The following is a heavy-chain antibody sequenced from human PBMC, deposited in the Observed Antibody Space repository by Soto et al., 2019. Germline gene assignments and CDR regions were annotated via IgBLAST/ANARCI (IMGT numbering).Heavy chain of an antibody. CDR2: IISSGRYI. CDR3: ARIGLDGTKIYYYYGMYV. V-gene: IGHV3-21*01. D-gene: IGHD2-8*01. Sequence: EVQLVESGGGLVKPGGSLRLSCAASGFTFSSYSMNWVRQAPGTGLEWVSFIISSGRYIYYADSVKGRFTISRDNAKNSLFLQMSSMSAADTALYYCARIGLDGTKIYYYYGMYVWGQGTTVTVS. J-gene: IGHJ6*02. CDR1: GFTFSSYS.